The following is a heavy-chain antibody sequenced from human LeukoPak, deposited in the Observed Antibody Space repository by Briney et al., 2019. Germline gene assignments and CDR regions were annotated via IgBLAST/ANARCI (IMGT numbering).Heavy chain of an antibody. Sequence: PSETLSLTCAVYGGSFSGYYWSWIRQPPGKGLEWIGEINHSGSTNYNPSLKSRVTISVDTSKNQFSLKLSSVTAADTAVYYCARIYVGDMGVWGKGTTVTVSS. V-gene: IGHV4-34*01. J-gene: IGHJ6*04. CDR2: INHSGST. D-gene: IGHD5/OR15-5a*01. CDR3: ARIYVGDMGV. CDR1: GGSFSGYY.